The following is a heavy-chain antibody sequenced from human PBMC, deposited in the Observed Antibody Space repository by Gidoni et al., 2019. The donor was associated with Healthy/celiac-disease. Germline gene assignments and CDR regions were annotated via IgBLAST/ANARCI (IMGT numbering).Heavy chain of an antibody. V-gene: IGHV3-30-3*01. J-gene: IGHJ4*02. D-gene: IGHD6-6*01. CDR3: ARVVAARRGPYYFDY. Sequence: QVQLVESGGGVVQPGRSLRLSCAASGFTFSSYAMHWVRQAPGKGLEWVAVISYDGSNKYYADSVKGRFTISRDNSKNTLYLQMNSLRAEDTAVYYCARVVAARRGPYYFDYWGQGTLVTVSS. CDR2: ISYDGSNK. CDR1: GFTFSSYA.